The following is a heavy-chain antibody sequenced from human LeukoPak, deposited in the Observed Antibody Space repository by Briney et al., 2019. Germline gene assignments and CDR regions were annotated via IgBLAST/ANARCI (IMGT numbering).Heavy chain of an antibody. J-gene: IGHJ4*02. V-gene: IGHV3-30*03. CDR1: GFTFSSYG. Sequence: QPGGSLRLSCAASGFTFSSYGMHWVRQAPGKGLEWVAVLSYDGSNKYYADSVKGRFTISRDNSKNTLYLQMNSLRAEDTAVYFCARERKSSTSMDYWGQGTLVTVSS. D-gene: IGHD2-2*01. CDR3: ARERKSSTSMDY. CDR2: LSYDGSNK.